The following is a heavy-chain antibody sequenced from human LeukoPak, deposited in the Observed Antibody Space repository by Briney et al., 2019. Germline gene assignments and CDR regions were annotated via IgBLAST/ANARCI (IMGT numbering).Heavy chain of an antibody. Sequence: GGSLRLSCAASGSTFSSYSMNWVRQAPGKGLEWVSSISSSSSYIYYADSVKGRFTISRDNAKNSLYLQMNSLRAEDTAVYYCARRSSCGWRGEEGAFDIWGQGTMVTVSS. J-gene: IGHJ3*02. CDR2: ISSSSSYI. CDR1: GSTFSSYS. V-gene: IGHV3-21*01. D-gene: IGHD6-19*01. CDR3: ARRSSCGWRGEEGAFDI.